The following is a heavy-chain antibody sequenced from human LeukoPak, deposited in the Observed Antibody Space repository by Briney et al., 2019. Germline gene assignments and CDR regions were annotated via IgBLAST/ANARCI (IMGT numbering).Heavy chain of an antibody. CDR1: GGSISSYY. CDR3: ARVGDYGPWYFDL. D-gene: IGHD4/OR15-4a*01. J-gene: IGHJ2*01. V-gene: IGHV4-59*01. CDR2: IYYSGST. Sequence: SETLSLTCTVSGGSISSYYWSWIRQPPGKGLEWIGYIYYSGSTNYNPSLKSRVTISADTSKNQFSLKLSSVTAADTAVYYCARVGDYGPWYFDLWGRGTLVTVSS.